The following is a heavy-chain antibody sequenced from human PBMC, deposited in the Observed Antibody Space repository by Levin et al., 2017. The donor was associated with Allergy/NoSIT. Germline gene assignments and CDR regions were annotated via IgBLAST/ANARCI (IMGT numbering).Heavy chain of an antibody. CDR2: IYPGDSDT. CDR3: ARLSRITVTEAFYFDY. Sequence: GESLKISCYGSGYSFSNYWIGWVRQMPGKGMEYMGVIYPGDSDTRYSPSFQGQVTISADKSINTAYLQWSSLKASDSAMYYCARLSRITVTEAFYFDYWGQATLVTVSS. V-gene: IGHV5-51*01. CDR1: GYSFSNYW. D-gene: IGHD6-19*01. J-gene: IGHJ4*02.